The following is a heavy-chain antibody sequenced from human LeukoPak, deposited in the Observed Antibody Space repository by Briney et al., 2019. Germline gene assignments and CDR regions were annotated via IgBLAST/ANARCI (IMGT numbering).Heavy chain of an antibody. CDR1: GFTFRNYA. CDR2: ITGSGTNR. D-gene: IGHD3-9*01. V-gene: IGHV3-23*01. CDR3: VIWGDYDVLTGYYVPDY. Sequence: PGASLRLSCVASGFTFRNYAMSWVRQAPGKGLEWVSAITGSGTNRYYADSLKGRFTTSRDNSKNTVFLQMNSLRHEDTAIYYCVIWGDYDVLTGYYVPDYWGQGTLVTVAS. J-gene: IGHJ4*02.